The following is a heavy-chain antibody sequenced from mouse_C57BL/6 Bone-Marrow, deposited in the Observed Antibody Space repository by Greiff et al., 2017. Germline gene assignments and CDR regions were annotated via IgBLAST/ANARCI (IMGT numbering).Heavy chain of an antibody. Sequence: EVQLQQSGAELVRPGASVKLSCTASGFNIKDDYMHWVKQRPEQGLEWIGWIDPENGDTASASKFQGKATITADTSSNTAYLQLSSLTSEDTAVYYCTTPFYYGSSFYWYFDVWGTGTTVTVSS. V-gene: IGHV14-4*01. CDR1: GFNIKDDY. J-gene: IGHJ1*03. D-gene: IGHD1-1*01. CDR2: IDPENGDT. CDR3: TTPFYYGSSFYWYFDV.